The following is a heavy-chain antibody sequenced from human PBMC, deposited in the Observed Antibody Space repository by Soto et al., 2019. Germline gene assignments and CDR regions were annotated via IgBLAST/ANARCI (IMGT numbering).Heavy chain of an antibody. CDR1: GGTFSSYA. CDR2: IIPIFGTA. CDR3: ARSRPLYWYFDL. J-gene: IGHJ2*01. Sequence: SVKVSCKASGGTFSSYAISWVRQAPGQGLEWMGGIIPIFGTANYAQKFQGRVTITADESTSTAYMELSSLRSDDTAVYYCARSRPLYWYFDLWGRGTLVTVSS. V-gene: IGHV1-69*13.